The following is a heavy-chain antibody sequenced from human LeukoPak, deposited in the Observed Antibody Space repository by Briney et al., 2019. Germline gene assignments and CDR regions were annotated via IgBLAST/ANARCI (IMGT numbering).Heavy chain of an antibody. CDR2: ISTSGTAV. Sequence: KSGGSLRLSCAASGFTFSDYYMSWIRQAPGKGLEWVSYISTSGTAVYYADSVKGRFTISRDNAKNSLYLQMNSLRAEDTAVYYCARDPSYDSSLVPNWFDPWGQGTLVTVSS. CDR1: GFTFSDYY. V-gene: IGHV3-11*04. J-gene: IGHJ5*02. D-gene: IGHD3-22*01. CDR3: ARDPSYDSSLVPNWFDP.